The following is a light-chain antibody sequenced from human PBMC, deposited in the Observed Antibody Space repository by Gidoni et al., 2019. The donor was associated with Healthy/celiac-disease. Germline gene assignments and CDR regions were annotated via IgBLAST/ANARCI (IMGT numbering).Light chain of an antibody. Sequence: QSVLTQPPSASGTPGQRVTISGSGSSSNIGSNTVNWYQQLPGTAPKLLIYSNNQRPSGVPDRFSGSKSGTSASLAISGLQSEDEADYYCAAWDDSLTGVVFGGGTKLTVL. CDR2: SNN. J-gene: IGLJ2*01. CDR3: AAWDDSLTGVV. CDR1: SSNIGSNT. V-gene: IGLV1-44*01.